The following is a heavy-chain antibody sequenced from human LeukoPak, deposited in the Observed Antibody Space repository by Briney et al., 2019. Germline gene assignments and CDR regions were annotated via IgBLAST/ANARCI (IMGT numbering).Heavy chain of an antibody. CDR2: ISSSSSYI. D-gene: IGHD3-3*01. CDR3: ARVNTYYDFWSGLSGWFDP. CDR1: GFTFSSYS. Sequence: GGSLRLSCAASGFTFSSYSMNWVRQAPGKGLEWVSSISSSSSYIYYADSVKGRFTISRDNAKNSLYLQMNSLRAEDTAVCYCARVNTYYDFWSGLSGWFDPWGQGTLVTVSS. V-gene: IGHV3-21*01. J-gene: IGHJ5*02.